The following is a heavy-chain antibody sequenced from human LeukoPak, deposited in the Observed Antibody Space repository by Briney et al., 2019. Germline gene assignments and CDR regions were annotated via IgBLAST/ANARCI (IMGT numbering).Heavy chain of an antibody. CDR1: GGSISSGSYY. CDR3: ARESPQTGIAAAGTSHFDY. D-gene: IGHD6-13*01. CDR2: IYTSGST. Sequence: SETLSLTCTVSGGSISSGSYYWSWIRQPVGKGLEWIGRIYTSGSTNYNPSLKSRVTISVDTSKNQFSLKLSSVTAADTAVYYCARESPQTGIAAAGTSHFDYWGQGTLVTVSS. J-gene: IGHJ4*02. V-gene: IGHV4-61*02.